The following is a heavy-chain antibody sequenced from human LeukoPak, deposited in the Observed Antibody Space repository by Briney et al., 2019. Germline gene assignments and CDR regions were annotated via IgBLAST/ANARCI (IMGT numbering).Heavy chain of an antibody. J-gene: IGHJ4*02. CDR2: IYYSGST. CDR3: ARDFYYFDY. Sequence: SETLSLTCTVSGGSISSYYWSWIRQPPGKGLEWIGCIYYSGSTNYNPSLKSRVTISVDTSKNQFSLKLSSVTAADTAVYYCARDFYYFDYWGQGILVTVSS. V-gene: IGHV4-59*01. D-gene: IGHD3-3*01. CDR1: GGSISSYY.